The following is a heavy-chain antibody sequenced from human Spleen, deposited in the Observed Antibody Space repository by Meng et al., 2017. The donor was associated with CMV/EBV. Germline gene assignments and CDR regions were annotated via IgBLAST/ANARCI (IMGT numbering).Heavy chain of an antibody. CDR3: ARVKGRGYCSSTSCK. D-gene: IGHD2-2*01. Sequence: VSVKVSCKASGYTFTGYYMHWVRQAPGQGLEWMGWINPNSGGTNYAQKFQGRVTMTRDTSISTAYMELSRLRSDDTAVYYCARVKGRGYCSSTSCKWGQGTLVTVSS. J-gene: IGHJ4*02. CDR1: GYTFTGYY. V-gene: IGHV1-2*02. CDR2: INPNSGGT.